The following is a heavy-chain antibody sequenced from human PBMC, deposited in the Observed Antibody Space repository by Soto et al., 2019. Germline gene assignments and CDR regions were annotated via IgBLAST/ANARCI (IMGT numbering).Heavy chain of an antibody. J-gene: IGHJ4*02. D-gene: IGHD3-9*01. CDR3: VRGRSLDWLLLTPGSDY. CDR2: ISSSSSTI. Sequence: GGSLRLSCAASGFTFSSYSMNWVRQAPGKGLEWVSYISSSSSTIYYADSVKGRFTISRDNAKNSLYLQMNSLRDEDTAVYYCVRGRSLDWLLLTPGSDYWAQGT. V-gene: IGHV3-48*02. CDR1: GFTFSSYS.